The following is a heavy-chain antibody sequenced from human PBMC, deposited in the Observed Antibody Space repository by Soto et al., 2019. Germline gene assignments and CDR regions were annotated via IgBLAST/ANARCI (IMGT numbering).Heavy chain of an antibody. CDR2: ISSSSSYI. D-gene: IGHD2-15*01. CDR1: GFTFSSYS. V-gene: IGHV3-21*01. Sequence: PGGSLRLSCAASGFTFSSYSMNWVRQAPGKGLEWVSSISSSSSYIYYADSVKGRFTISRDNAKNSLYLQMNSLRAEDTAVYYCAMTQNIVVVVATDVFDIWGQGTMVTVSS. J-gene: IGHJ3*02. CDR3: AMTQNIVVVVATDVFDI.